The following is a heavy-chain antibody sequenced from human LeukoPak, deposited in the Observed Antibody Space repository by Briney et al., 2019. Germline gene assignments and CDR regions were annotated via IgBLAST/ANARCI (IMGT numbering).Heavy chain of an antibody. J-gene: IGHJ4*02. CDR2: IIGSGGST. CDR3: AKGKGRFGELSFFDY. V-gene: IGHV3-23*01. Sequence: PGGSLRLSCAASGFTFSSYAMSWVRQAPGKGLEWVSAIIGSGGSTYYADSVKGRFTISRDNSKNTLYLQMNSLRAEDTAVYYCAKGKGRFGELSFFDYWGQGTLVTVSS. D-gene: IGHD3-10*01. CDR1: GFTFSSYA.